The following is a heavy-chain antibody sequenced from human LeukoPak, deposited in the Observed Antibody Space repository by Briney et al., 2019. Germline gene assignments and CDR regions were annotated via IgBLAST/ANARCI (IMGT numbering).Heavy chain of an antibody. CDR1: GFSFSMYW. J-gene: IGHJ4*02. D-gene: IGHD3-16*01. CDR2: INQDGSEK. Sequence: GGSLRLSCAASGFSFSMYWMSWVRQAPGKGLEWLANINQDGSEKYSVDSVKGRFTISRDNAKNSLYLHMNSLRAEDTAVYYCATLRGSKQLDYWGQGTLVTVSS. CDR3: ATLRGSKQLDY. V-gene: IGHV3-7*01.